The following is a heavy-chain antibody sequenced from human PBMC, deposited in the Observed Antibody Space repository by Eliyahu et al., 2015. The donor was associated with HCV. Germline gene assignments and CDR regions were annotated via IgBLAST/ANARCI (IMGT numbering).Heavy chain of an antibody. V-gene: IGHV3-23*04. CDR3: AKYISDRPTRQYDY. D-gene: IGHD1-14*01. CDR2: IGAESDGI. Sequence: EVHLVESGGGLVQPGGSLRLSCTASGFXXGTYAMXCGRQAPGKGLEWVSSIGAESDGIEYADSVKGRFTISRDNSQSTLYLQMSSLRADDTAIYYCAKYISDRPTRQYDYWGQGSLVSVSS. CDR1: GFXXGTYA. J-gene: IGHJ4*02.